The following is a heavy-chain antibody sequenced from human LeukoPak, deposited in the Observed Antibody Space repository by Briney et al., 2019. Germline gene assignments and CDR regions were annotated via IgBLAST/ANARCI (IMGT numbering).Heavy chain of an antibody. D-gene: IGHD6-19*01. CDR3: ARDRGVAVAGPPGY. CDR1: GYSISSGYY. CDR2: IFHSGST. V-gene: IGHV4-38-2*02. Sequence: SETLSLTCAVSGYSISSGYYWGWIRQPPGKGLEWVGSIFHSGSTYYNPSLKSRVTISVDTSKNQFSLKLSSMTAADTAVYYCARDRGVAVAGPPGYWGQGTLVTVSS. J-gene: IGHJ4*02.